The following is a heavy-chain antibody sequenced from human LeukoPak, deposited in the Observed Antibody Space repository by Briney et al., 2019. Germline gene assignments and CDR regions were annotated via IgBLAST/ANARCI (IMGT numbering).Heavy chain of an antibody. J-gene: IGHJ4*02. D-gene: IGHD5-18*01. CDR1: AFTFSSSA. CDR3: AKERRRVDTEMVRSYYFEN. CDR2: NTGNGATT. Sequence: GGSLRLSCAAPAFTFSSSAMSWVRQTPGRGLEWVSSNTGNGATTYYPDSVKGRFTISRDNSKNTLSLQMNSLRAEDTAVYYCAKERRRVDTEMVRSYYFENWGQGTLVTVSS. V-gene: IGHV3-23*01.